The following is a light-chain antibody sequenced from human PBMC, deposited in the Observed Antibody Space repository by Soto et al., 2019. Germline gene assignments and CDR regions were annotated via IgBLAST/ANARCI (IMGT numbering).Light chain of an antibody. CDR3: SSYTSSSTWV. CDR2: DVS. Sequence: QSALTQPASVSGSPGQSITISCTGTNSDVGSYDYVSWYQQHPGKAPKLMIYDVSNRPSGVSNRFSGSKSGNTASLTISGLQAEDEADYYCSSYTSSSTWVFGGGTKGDRP. J-gene: IGLJ3*02. V-gene: IGLV2-14*01. CDR1: NSDVGSYDY.